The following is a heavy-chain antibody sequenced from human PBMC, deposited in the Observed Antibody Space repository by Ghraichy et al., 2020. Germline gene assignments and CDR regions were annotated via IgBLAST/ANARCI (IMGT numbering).Heavy chain of an antibody. J-gene: IGHJ6*02. D-gene: IGHD6-6*01. Sequence: SVKVSCKASGGTFSSYAISWVRQAPGQGLEWMGGIIPIFGTANYAQKFQGRVTITADKSTSTAYMELSSLRSEDTAVYYCARRARPAVYYYYGMDVWGQGTTVTVSS. CDR3: ARRARPAVYYYYGMDV. V-gene: IGHV1-69*06. CDR2: IIPIFGTA. CDR1: GGTFSSYA.